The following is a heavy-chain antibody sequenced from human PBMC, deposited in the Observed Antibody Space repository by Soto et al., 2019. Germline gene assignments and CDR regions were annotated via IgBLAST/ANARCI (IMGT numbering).Heavy chain of an antibody. CDR3: AHSRNLITEDAQVGDFDY. J-gene: IGHJ4*02. CDR2: IYWDDDE. V-gene: IGHV2-5*02. Sequence: QITLKESGPPPVKPTQTLTLTCSFSGFSLNTDGEGVGWVRQPPGEALEWLALIYWDDDERYSPSLKTRLTITKDPSKNQVDLIMTNMDPVDTATYYCAHSRNLITEDAQVGDFDYWGQGTLVTVSS. CDR1: GFSLNTDGEG. D-gene: IGHD3-10*01.